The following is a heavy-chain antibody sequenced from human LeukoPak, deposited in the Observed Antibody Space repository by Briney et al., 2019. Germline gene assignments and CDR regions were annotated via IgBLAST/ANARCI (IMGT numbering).Heavy chain of an antibody. Sequence: SETLSLTCTVSGGSISSYYWSWIRQSPGKGLEWIGYIYYSGSTNYNPSLRSRVTISVDTSKNQFSLKLSSVTAADTAVYYCAGGLYYYGMDVWGQGTTVTVSS. CDR3: AGGLYYYGMDV. D-gene: IGHD3/OR15-3a*01. J-gene: IGHJ6*02. V-gene: IGHV4-59*01. CDR2: IYYSGST. CDR1: GGSISSYY.